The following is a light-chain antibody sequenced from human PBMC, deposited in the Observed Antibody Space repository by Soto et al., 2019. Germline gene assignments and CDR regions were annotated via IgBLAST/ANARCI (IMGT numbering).Light chain of an antibody. V-gene: IGLV2-14*01. J-gene: IGLJ3*02. CDR3: SSYTSSITLVV. Sequence: QSALTQPASVSGSPGQSITISCTGTISDVGGYNYVSWYQHHPGKAPKLIIYDVSNRPSGVSSRFSASKSGNTASLTISGLQVEDEADYYCSSYTSSITLVVFGGGTKLTVL. CDR2: DVS. CDR1: ISDVGGYNY.